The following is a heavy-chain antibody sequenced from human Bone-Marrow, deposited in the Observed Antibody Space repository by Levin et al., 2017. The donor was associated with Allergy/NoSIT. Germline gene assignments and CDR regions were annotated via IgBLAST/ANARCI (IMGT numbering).Heavy chain of an antibody. D-gene: IGHD4/OR15-4a*01. CDR1: GDSISSNDW. V-gene: IGHV4/OR15-8*01. CDR3: TKTAWPRGASGPYNALEV. J-gene: IGHJ3*01. CDR2: MHHIGRA. Sequence: SQTLSLTCVVSGDSISSNDWWTWVRQTPGKGLEWIGEMHHIGRANYNPSLQSRVTMSVDKSTNHFSLTVNSVTAADTAMYYCTKTAWPRGASGPYNALEVWGRGTMVIVSS.